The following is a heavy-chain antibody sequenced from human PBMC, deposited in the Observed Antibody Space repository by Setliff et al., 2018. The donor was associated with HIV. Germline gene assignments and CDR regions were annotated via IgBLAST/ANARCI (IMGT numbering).Heavy chain of an antibody. Sequence: SETLSLTCTVSGGSISSSSYYWDWIRQPPGKGLEWIGSIYYSGSTYYNPSLKSRVTISLDTSRNQFSLKLGSVTAADTAMYYCAREHCSGGSCNGFDIWGQGTMVTVSS. V-gene: IGHV4-39*07. J-gene: IGHJ3*02. D-gene: IGHD2-15*01. CDR1: GGSISSSSYY. CDR3: AREHCSGGSCNGFDI. CDR2: IYYSGST.